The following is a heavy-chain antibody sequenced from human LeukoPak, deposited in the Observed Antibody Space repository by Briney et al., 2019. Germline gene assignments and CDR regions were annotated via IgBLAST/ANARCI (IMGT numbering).Heavy chain of an antibody. CDR1: GGTFSSYA. CDR3: AGAYSSSWYEPPNWFDP. CDR2: IIPIFGTA. D-gene: IGHD6-13*01. Sequence: ASVKVSCKASGGTFSSYAISWVRQAPGQGLEWMGGIIPIFGTANYAQKFQGRVTITADESTSTAYMELSSLRSEDTAVYYCAGAYSSSWYEPPNWFDPWGQGTLVTVSS. J-gene: IGHJ5*02. V-gene: IGHV1-69*01.